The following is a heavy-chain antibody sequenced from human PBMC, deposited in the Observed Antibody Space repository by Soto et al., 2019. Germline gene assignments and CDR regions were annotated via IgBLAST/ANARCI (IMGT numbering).Heavy chain of an antibody. J-gene: IGHJ4*02. D-gene: IGHD1-26*01. CDR2: INHSGST. Sequence: QVQLQQWGAGLLKPSETLSLTCAVYGGSFSGYYWSWIRQPPGKGLEWIGEINHSGSTNYNPALKSRVTILIDTSKNQFSLKLSSVTAADTALYYCARGDFAWEPSTDCWGPGTLVTVSS. CDR3: ARGDFAWEPSTDC. V-gene: IGHV4-34*01. CDR1: GGSFSGYY.